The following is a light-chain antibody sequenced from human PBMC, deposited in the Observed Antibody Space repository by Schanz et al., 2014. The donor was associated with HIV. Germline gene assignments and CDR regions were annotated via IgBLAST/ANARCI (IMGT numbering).Light chain of an antibody. Sequence: QSALTQPASVSGTPGQSITISCTGSSSDVGGYNYVSWYQQHPGKAPKLMIYDVSDRPSGVSNRFSGSKSGNTASLTISGLQADDEADYYCSSFRSNTTWVFGGGTKLTVL. CDR1: SSDVGGYNY. CDR2: DVS. J-gene: IGLJ3*02. CDR3: SSFRSNTTWV. V-gene: IGLV2-14*03.